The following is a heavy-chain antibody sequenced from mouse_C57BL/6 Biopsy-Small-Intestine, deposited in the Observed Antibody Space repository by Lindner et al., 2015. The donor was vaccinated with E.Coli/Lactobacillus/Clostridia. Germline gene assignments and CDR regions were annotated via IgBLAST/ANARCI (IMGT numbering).Heavy chain of an antibody. D-gene: IGHD1-1*01. CDR2: IDPEDGET. CDR1: GFNIIDSY. Sequence: VQLQESGAELVKPGASVKLSCTASGFNIIDSYMHWMRQRPEQALEWIGRIDPEDGETKYDPKFQDKATMTADTSSNTAYLYLSSLTSEDTAVYYCAGFINTIWGQGTTLTVSS. CDR3: AGFINTI. J-gene: IGHJ2*01. V-gene: IGHV14-2*01.